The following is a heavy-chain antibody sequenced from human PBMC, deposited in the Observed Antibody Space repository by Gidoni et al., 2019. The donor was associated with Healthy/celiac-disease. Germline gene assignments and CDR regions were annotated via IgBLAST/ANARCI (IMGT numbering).Heavy chain of an antibody. CDR3: ARSLRGDYSPFDY. CDR2: ISAYKGNT. Sequence: QVQLVQSGAAVNKPGASVTVSFKASYFTFTSNGISWVRQDTGQGLEWMGWISAYKGNTNYEQKLQGRVTMTTDTSTRTAYMELRSLRSDDTAVYYCARSLRGDYSPFDYWGQGTLVTVSS. V-gene: IGHV1-18*04. J-gene: IGHJ4*02. D-gene: IGHD4-17*01. CDR1: YFTFTSNG.